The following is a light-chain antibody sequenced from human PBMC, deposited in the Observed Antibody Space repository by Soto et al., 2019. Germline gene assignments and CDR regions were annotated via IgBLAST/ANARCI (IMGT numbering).Light chain of an antibody. V-gene: IGKV3-15*01. CDR1: QSVGSL. CDR3: QQYNEWTIT. J-gene: IGKJ5*01. Sequence: DIVLTQSPATLSVSPGQRPTLSCRASQSVGSLLAWYQQKPGQAPRLLIYRASSRATGISGSFSASGSGTEFTLTITSLKHEDFAVYYCQQYNEWTITFGQGTRLEIK. CDR2: RAS.